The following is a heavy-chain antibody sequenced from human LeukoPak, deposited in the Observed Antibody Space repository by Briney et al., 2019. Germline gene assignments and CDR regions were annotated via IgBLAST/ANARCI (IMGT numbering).Heavy chain of an antibody. D-gene: IGHD3-3*01. CDR3: VKDSFILEGGVGSDDGFAV. J-gene: IGHJ3*01. CDR2: ISSSGGTT. V-gene: IGHV3-23*01. Sequence: GGSLRLSCAASGFTFSTYAVNWVRQAPGKGLEWVSAISSSGGTTYYADSVKGRFSISRDNSKNTVHLQMNSLRAEDTALYYCVKDSFILEGGVGSDDGFAVWGQGTMVTVSS. CDR1: GFTFSTYA.